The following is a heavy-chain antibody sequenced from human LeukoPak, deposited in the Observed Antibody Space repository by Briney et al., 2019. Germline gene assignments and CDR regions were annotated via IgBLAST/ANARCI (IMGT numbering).Heavy chain of an antibody. J-gene: IGHJ3*02. Sequence: GGSLRLSCAASGFTVSSNYMRWVRQAPGKGREWVSVIYSGGSTYYADSVKRRFTISRHNSKNTLYLQMNSLRAEDTAVYYCARIHGSGWLRSPSAAFDIWGQGTMVTVSP. CDR3: ARIHGSGWLRSPSAAFDI. CDR1: GFTVSSNY. CDR2: IYSGGST. V-gene: IGHV3-53*04. D-gene: IGHD5-12*01.